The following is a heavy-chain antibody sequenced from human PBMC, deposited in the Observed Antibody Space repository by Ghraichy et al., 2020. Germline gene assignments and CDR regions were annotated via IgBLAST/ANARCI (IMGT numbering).Heavy chain of an antibody. J-gene: IGHJ4*02. V-gene: IGHV3-48*03. CDR1: GFTFSGYE. CDR2: ITRSGSII. CDR3: ARDESDGGMDY. Sequence: GGSLRLSCKASGFTFSGYEMNWVRQAPGKGLEWLSYITRSGSIIYYADSVKGRFTISRDNAKNSLHLQMNSLRDEDTAIYYCARDESDGGMDYWGQGTLVTVSS. D-gene: IGHD4-23*01.